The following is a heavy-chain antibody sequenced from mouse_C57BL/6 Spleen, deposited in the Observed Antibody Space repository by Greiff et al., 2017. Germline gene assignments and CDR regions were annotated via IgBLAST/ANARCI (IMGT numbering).Heavy chain of an antibody. J-gene: IGHJ2*01. D-gene: IGHD1-1*01. CDR2: ISSGGSYT. V-gene: IGHV5-6*01. CDR3: ARQDDGTLYFDY. CDR1: GFTFSSYG. Sequence: EVQVVESGGDLVKPGGSLKLSCAASGFTFSSYGMSWVRQTPDKRLEWVATISSGGSYTYYPDSVKGRFTIARDNAKNTLYLQMSSLKSEDTAMYYCARQDDGTLYFDYWGQGTTLTVSS.